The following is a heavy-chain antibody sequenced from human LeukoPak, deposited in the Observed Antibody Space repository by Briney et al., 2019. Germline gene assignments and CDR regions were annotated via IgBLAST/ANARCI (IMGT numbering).Heavy chain of an antibody. CDR1: GFTFSSYS. J-gene: IGHJ4*02. V-gene: IGHV3-21*04. CDR2: ISSSSSYI. D-gene: IGHD3-22*01. Sequence: PGGSLRLSCAASGFTFSSYSMNWVRQAPGKGLEWVSSISSSSSYIYYADSVKGRFTISRDNAKNSLYLQMNSLRAEDTALYYCARDRWIYYDSSGYYYIDYWGQGTLVTVSS. CDR3: ARDRWIYYDSSGYYYIDY.